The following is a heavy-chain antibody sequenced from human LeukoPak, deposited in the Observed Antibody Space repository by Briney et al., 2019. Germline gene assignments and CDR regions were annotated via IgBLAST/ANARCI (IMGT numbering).Heavy chain of an antibody. CDR2: INPNSGGT. Sequence: ASVKASCKASVYTFTVYYMHWVRQAPGQGLEWMGWINPNSGGTNYAQKFQGRVTMTRDTSISTAYMELSRLRSDDTAVYYCATVDIVATSNWGQGTLVTVSS. CDR1: VYTFTVYY. CDR3: ATVDIVATSN. V-gene: IGHV1-2*02. J-gene: IGHJ4*02. D-gene: IGHD5-12*01.